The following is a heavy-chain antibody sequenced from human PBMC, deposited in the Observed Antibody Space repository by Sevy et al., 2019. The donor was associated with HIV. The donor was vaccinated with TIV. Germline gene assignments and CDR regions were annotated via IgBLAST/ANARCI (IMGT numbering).Heavy chain of an antibody. Sequence: GSVKVSCKASGYTFTSYGISWVRQAPGQGLERMGWISAYNRNTNYAQKLQGRVTMTTDRSTSTAYMELRSMRSDDTAVYYCAIESLLVPLYCSSSSWSKKSHFDYWGQGTLVTVSS. J-gene: IGHJ4*02. CDR3: AIESLLVPLYCSSSSWSKKSHFDY. V-gene: IGHV1-18*01. D-gene: IGHD6-6*01. CDR1: GYTFTSYG. CDR2: ISAYNRNT.